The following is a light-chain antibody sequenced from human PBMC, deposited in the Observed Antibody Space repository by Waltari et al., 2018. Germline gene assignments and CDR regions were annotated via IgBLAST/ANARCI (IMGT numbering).Light chain of an antibody. CDR3: QQSFSFPVT. CDR2: AAS. J-gene: IGKJ1*01. V-gene: IGKV1-39*01. CDR1: QDIKNY. Sequence: DIQMTQSPSPLSASVGDRVTITCRASQDIKNYLNWYQQKPGEAPKVLIYAASSLQSGVPSRFSGSGSGTDFTLTISILQPEDFATYFCQQSFSFPVTFGQGTKVDIK.